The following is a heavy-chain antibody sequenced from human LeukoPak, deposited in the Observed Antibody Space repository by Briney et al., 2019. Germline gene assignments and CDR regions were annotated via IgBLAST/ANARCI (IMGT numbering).Heavy chain of an antibody. J-gene: IGHJ3*01. Sequence: SETLSLTCTVSGGSISSYYWNWIRQPPGKGLEWIGYIYYSGSTNYNPSLKSRVTTLVDTSKNQFSLRLSSVTAADTAVYYCAREYSSSFGRRAFDFWGQGTMVTVSS. CDR3: AREYSSSFGRRAFDF. CDR2: IYYSGST. CDR1: GGSISSYY. V-gene: IGHV4-59*08. D-gene: IGHD6-6*01.